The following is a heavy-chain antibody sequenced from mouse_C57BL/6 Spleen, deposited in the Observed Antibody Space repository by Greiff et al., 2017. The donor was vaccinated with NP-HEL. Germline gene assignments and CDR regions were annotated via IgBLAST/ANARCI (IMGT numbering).Heavy chain of an antibody. CDR3: ARGGRVLFDY. Sequence: QVHVKQPGAELVMPGASVKLSCKASGYTFTSYWMHWVKQRPGQGLEWIGEIDPSDSYTNYNQKFKGKSTLTVDKSSSTAYMQLSSLTSEDSAVYYCARGGRVLFDYWGQGTTLTVSS. CDR2: IDPSDSYT. V-gene: IGHV1-69*01. CDR1: GYTFTSYW. J-gene: IGHJ2*01.